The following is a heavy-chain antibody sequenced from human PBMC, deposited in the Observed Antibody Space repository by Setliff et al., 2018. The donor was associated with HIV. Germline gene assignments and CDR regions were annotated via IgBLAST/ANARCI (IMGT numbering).Heavy chain of an antibody. CDR3: ARVPYRSAWFSGGHDAFDI. D-gene: IGHD6-19*01. J-gene: IGHJ3*02. Sequence: ASVKVSCKASGYSFARYGLSWVRQAPGQGLEWMGWISGFNGNTKYAQSFQDRVAMTTETATSTAYMEMRSLRSDDTAVYFCARVPYRSAWFSGGHDAFDIWGQGTMGTVSS. V-gene: IGHV1-18*01. CDR2: ISGFNGNT. CDR1: GYSFARYG.